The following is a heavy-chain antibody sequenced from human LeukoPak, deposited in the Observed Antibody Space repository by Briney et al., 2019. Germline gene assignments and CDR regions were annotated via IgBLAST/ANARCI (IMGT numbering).Heavy chain of an antibody. CDR1: GYIFSDYY. D-gene: IGHD5-18*01. Sequence: AASVKVSCKASGYIFSDYYMYWVRQAPGQGLEWMGWIKPDSGGTNYEQKFQGRVIMTLDTSISSDYMELTTLTSDDSAEYYGSRRSARVNTYRGGNWFDPWGQRTLVTASS. CDR3: SRRSARVNTYRGGNWFDP. CDR2: IKPDSGGT. V-gene: IGHV1-2*02. J-gene: IGHJ5*02.